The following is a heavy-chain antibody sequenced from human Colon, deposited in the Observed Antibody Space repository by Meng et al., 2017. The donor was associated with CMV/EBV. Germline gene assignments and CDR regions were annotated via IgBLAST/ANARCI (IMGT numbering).Heavy chain of an antibody. D-gene: IGHD6-19*01. CDR2: ISSSSTI. CDR3: ARVAGDPLYYYYGMDV. CDR1: GFTFSDYY. V-gene: IGHV3-69-1*02. Sequence: GESLKISCAASGFTFSDYYMNWVRQAPGKGLEWVSSISSSSTIYYADSVKGRFTISRDNAKNSLYLQMNSLRAEDTAVYYCARVAGDPLYYYYGMDVWGQGTKVTVSS. J-gene: IGHJ6*02.